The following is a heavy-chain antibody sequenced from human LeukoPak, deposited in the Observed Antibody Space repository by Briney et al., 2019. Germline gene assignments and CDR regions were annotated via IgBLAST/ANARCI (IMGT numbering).Heavy chain of an antibody. V-gene: IGHV3-48*02. CDR3: VRILPYSSGSDY. Sequence: PGGSLRLSCAASGFTFSSYSMTWVRQAPGTGLEWVSYISSSSSTTSYTSSVKGRFTISRDNAKNSLYLQMNSLGDEDTAVYYCVRILPYSSGSDYWGQGTLVTVSS. J-gene: IGHJ4*02. CDR2: ISSSSSTT. D-gene: IGHD6-19*01. CDR1: GFTFSSYS.